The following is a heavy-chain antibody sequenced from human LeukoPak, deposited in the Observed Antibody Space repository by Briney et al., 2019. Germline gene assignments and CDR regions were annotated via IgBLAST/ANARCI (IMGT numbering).Heavy chain of an antibody. CDR2: IYYSGST. J-gene: IGHJ5*02. CDR3: ARAGGAPYPYNWFDP. Sequence: SETLSLTCTVSGGSTSSSSYYWGWIRQPPGKGLEWIGSIYYSGSTYYNPSLKSRVTISVDTSKNQFSLKLSSVTAADTAVYYCARAGGAPYPYNWFDPWGQGTLVTVSS. D-gene: IGHD3-16*01. V-gene: IGHV4-39*07. CDR1: GGSTSSSSYY.